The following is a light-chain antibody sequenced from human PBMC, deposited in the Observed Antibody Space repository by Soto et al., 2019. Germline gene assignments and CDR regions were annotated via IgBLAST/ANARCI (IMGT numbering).Light chain of an antibody. CDR1: QTVSSSS. Sequence: DIVLTQSPGILSLSPGERATLSCRASQTVSSSSLAWYQQKPGQAPRLLIFGASTRAAGFPDRFSGSGSGTDFTLTISRLEPEDFAVYYCQQYGSSPRTFGQGTKVDIK. J-gene: IGKJ1*01. V-gene: IGKV3-20*01. CDR2: GAS. CDR3: QQYGSSPRT.